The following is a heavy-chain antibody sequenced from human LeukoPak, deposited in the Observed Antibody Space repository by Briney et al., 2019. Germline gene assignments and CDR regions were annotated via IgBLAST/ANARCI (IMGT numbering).Heavy chain of an antibody. V-gene: IGHV3-30-3*01. CDR3: AREEVVGAAFDY. D-gene: IGHD1-26*01. CDR1: GFTFSSYA. CDR2: ISYDGSNK. Sequence: PGGSLRLSCAASGFTFSSYAMHWARQAPGKGLEWVAVISYDGSNKYYADSVKGRFTISRDNSKNTLYLQMNSLRAEDTAVYYCAREEVVGAAFDYWGQGTLVTVSS. J-gene: IGHJ4*02.